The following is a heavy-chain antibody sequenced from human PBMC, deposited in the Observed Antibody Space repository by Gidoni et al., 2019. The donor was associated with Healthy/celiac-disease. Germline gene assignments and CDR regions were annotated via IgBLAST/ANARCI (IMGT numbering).Heavy chain of an antibody. V-gene: IGHV1-69*01. J-gene: IGHJ6*02. CDR1: GGTFSSYA. Sequence: QVQLVQSGAEVKKPGSSVQVSCKASGGTFSSYAISWVRQAPGQGLEWMGGIIPIVGTANYAQKFQGRVTITADESKSTAYMELSSLRSEDTAVYYCARGDWNYVVTDQYYYGMDVWGQGTTVTVSS. CDR2: IIPIVGTA. CDR3: ARGDWNYVVTDQYYYGMDV. D-gene: IGHD1-7*01.